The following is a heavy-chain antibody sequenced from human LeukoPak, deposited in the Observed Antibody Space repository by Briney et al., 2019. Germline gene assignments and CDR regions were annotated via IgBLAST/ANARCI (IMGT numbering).Heavy chain of an antibody. CDR2: IYYSGST. J-gene: IGHJ3*02. CDR1: GGSISRSTYY. Sequence: NPSETLSLTCTVSGGSISRSTYYWGWFRQPPGKGLEWIGTIYYSGSTYYNPSLKSRVTISVDTSKNQFSLRLSSVTAADTAVYYCARDLAKVRGVTDAFDIWGQGTMVTVSS. D-gene: IGHD3-10*01. V-gene: IGHV4-39*07. CDR3: ARDLAKVRGVTDAFDI.